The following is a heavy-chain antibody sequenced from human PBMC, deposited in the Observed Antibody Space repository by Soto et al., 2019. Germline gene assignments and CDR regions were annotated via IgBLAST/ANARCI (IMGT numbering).Heavy chain of an antibody. CDR3: ARTDRDFYGLDV. V-gene: IGHV3-13*05. CDR1: GFTFRNYD. J-gene: IGHJ6*02. CDR2: ISAAGDP. Sequence: EVQLVESGGGLVQPGGSLRLSCEASGFTFRNYDMHWVRQGTGKGLEWVSGISAAGDPDYADSVEGRFTISRENAQSSSFLQMNSLRVGDTAVYYCARTDRDFYGLDVWGQGTTVIVSS.